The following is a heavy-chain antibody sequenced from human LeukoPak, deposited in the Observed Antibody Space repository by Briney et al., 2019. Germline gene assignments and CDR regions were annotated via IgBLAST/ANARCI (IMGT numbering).Heavy chain of an antibody. CDR1: GYSFTSYW. J-gene: IGHJ5*02. CDR2: IYPGDSDT. V-gene: IGHV5-51*01. Sequence: GESLKISCKGSGYSFTSYWIGWVRQMPGKGLEWMGIIYPGDSDTRYSPSFQGQVTTSADKSISTAYLQWSSLKASDTAMYYCARTMIPTSPGLNWFDPWGQGTLVTVSS. CDR3: ARTMIPTSPGLNWFDP. D-gene: IGHD3-22*01.